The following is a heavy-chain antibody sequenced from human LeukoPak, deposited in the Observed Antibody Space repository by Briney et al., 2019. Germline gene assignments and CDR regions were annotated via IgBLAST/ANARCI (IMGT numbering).Heavy chain of an antibody. Sequence: GRSLRLSCAASGVTFSSYGMHWVRQAPGKGLEWVAVIWYDGSNKYYADSVKGRFTISRDNSKNTLYLQMNSLRAEDTAVYYCARGGRITMIVVAPDYFDYWGQGTLVTVSS. CDR2: IWYDGSNK. V-gene: IGHV3-33*01. J-gene: IGHJ4*02. D-gene: IGHD3-22*01. CDR3: ARGGRITMIVVAPDYFDY. CDR1: GVTFSSYG.